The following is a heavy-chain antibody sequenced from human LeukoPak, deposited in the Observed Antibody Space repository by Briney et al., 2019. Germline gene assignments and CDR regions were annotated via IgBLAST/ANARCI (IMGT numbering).Heavy chain of an antibody. Sequence: PSEILSLTCGVSGGSISAYYWTWIRQPPGKGLEWIGYNSNSGSTKYNSSLKSRVTISVDTSRNQFSLRLTSVTAADTAVYYCARQASGSHFFDYWGQGALVTVSS. CDR1: GGSISAYY. CDR3: ARQASGSHFFDY. J-gene: IGHJ4*02. D-gene: IGHD1-26*01. CDR2: NSNSGST. V-gene: IGHV4-59*08.